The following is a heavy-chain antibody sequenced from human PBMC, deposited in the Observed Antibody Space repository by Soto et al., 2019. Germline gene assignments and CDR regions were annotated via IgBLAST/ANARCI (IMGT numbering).Heavy chain of an antibody. CDR1: GFTFSNYA. CDR3: AKIPIMTTVTHSFDY. V-gene: IGHV3-23*01. CDR2: INGDAGNT. D-gene: IGHD4-17*01. Sequence: EVQLLESGGGLIQPGGSLRLSCAASGFTFSNYAMSWVRQAPGKGLEWVATINGDAGNTYYADSVKGRFSVSRDNSESTLFLQMSSLRAEDTAVYYCAKIPIMTTVTHSFDYWGQGTLVTVSS. J-gene: IGHJ4*02.